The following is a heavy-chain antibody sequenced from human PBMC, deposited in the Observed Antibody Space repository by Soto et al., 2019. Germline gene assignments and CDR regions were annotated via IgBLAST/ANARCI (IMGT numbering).Heavy chain of an antibody. D-gene: IGHD3-16*01. CDR1: GFTFSSYG. Sequence: GGSLRLSCAASGFTFSSYGMHWVRQAPGKGLEWVAVISYDGSNKYYADSVKGRFTISRDNSKNTLYLQMNSLRAEDTAVYYCAKAGDAGWFDPWGQGTLVTVSS. CDR3: AKAGDAGWFDP. J-gene: IGHJ5*02. V-gene: IGHV3-30*18. CDR2: ISYDGSNK.